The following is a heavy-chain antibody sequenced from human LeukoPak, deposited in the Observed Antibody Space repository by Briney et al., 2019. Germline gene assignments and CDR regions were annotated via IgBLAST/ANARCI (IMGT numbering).Heavy chain of an antibody. CDR3: ARDGSWTYYYGSGSPNYFDY. V-gene: IGHV3-53*01. CDR2: IYSGGST. J-gene: IGHJ4*02. D-gene: IGHD3-10*01. Sequence: GGCLRLSCAASGFTVSSNYMSWVRQAPGKGLEWVSVIYSGGSTYYADSVKGRFTISRDNSKNTLYLQMNSLRADDTAVYYCARDGSWTYYYGSGSPNYFDYWGQGTLVTVSS. CDR1: GFTVSSNY.